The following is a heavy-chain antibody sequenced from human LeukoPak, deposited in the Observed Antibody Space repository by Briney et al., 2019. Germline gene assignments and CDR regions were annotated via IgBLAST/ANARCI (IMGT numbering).Heavy chain of an antibody. Sequence: GGSLRLSCTASGFTLSSDAMNWIRQAPGKGLEWVSYISSSDTTIYYADSVKGRFTISRDNAKNSLYLQMNSLRAEDTAVYYCASGYSSGWYEGYFGYWGQGTLVAVSS. CDR2: ISSSDTTI. CDR3: ASGYSSGWYEGYFGY. CDR1: GFTLSSDA. V-gene: IGHV3-11*01. D-gene: IGHD6-19*01. J-gene: IGHJ4*02.